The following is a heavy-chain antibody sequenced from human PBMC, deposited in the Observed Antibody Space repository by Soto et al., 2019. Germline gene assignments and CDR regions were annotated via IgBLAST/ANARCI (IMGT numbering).Heavy chain of an antibody. CDR3: ASSSITPRLFMYPFDY. Sequence: QLQLQESGPGLVKPSETLSLTCTVSGGSITSSSHYWGWIRQPPGKGLESVANIYYDGNTYYNPSLESRVTISLDTSKNQFSLRLDSVTAADTAVYYCASSSITPRLFMYPFDYWGQGILVTVSS. CDR2: IYYDGNT. V-gene: IGHV4-39*01. CDR1: GGSITSSSHY. J-gene: IGHJ4*02. D-gene: IGHD6-6*01.